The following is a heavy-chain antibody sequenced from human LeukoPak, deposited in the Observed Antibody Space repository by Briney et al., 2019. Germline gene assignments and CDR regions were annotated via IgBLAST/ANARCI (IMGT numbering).Heavy chain of an antibody. J-gene: IGHJ6*04. CDR2: TNPDGSES. Sequence: QPGGSLRLSCVALEFEPTYFWMTWVRRAPGKGLEWVANTNPDGSESFYLDSVRGRFTISRDNAKKSLYLQMNSLRAEDTAVYYCATFVGTVSGSYTVPGGLLVWGKGTTVSVSS. CDR1: EFEPTYFW. D-gene: IGHD3-16*02. V-gene: IGHV3-7*01. CDR3: ATFVGTVSGSYTVPGGLLV.